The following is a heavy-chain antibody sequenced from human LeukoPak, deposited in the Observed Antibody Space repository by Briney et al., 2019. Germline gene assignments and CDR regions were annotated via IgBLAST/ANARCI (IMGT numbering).Heavy chain of an antibody. CDR2: ISSSGSAI. V-gene: IGHV3-48*03. J-gene: IGHJ4*02. CDR3: ARVPRSGNHFDY. D-gene: IGHD1-26*01. Sequence: PGGSLRLSCAASGFTFSYYEMNWVRQAPGKGLEWVSYISSSGSAIYYADSVKGRFTISRDYAKNSLYLQMNSLRAEDTAVYYCARVPRSGNHFDYWGQGALVTVSS. CDR1: GFTFSYYE.